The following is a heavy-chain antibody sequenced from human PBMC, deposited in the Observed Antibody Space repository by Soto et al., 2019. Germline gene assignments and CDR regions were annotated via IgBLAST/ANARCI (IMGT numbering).Heavy chain of an antibody. Sequence: PSQTLSLTCVISGDTVSSNRAAWNWFRQSPSRGLEWQGRSYIRSRWYHDSTPPLKGRLTINVDTSTNHLSLRRISVAPEDTALYYCTGERLNPGRITGTWGFDFWGQGTQVTVSS. CDR2: SYIRSRWYH. D-gene: IGHD1-7*01. CDR3: TGERLNPGRITGTWGFDF. CDR1: GDTVSSNRAA. J-gene: IGHJ4*02. V-gene: IGHV6-1*01.